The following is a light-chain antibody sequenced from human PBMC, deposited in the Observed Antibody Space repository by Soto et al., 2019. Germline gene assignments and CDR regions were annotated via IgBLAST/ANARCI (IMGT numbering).Light chain of an antibody. J-gene: IGKJ4*01. Sequence: DIQMTQSPSTLSASVGDRVTITCRASQSISSWLAWYQQKPGKAPKLLVFKASSLQSGVPSRFSGSGSGTEFTLTISSLQPDDFATYYCQRYNAYPLTFGGGTKVEIK. V-gene: IGKV1-5*03. CDR1: QSISSW. CDR3: QRYNAYPLT. CDR2: KAS.